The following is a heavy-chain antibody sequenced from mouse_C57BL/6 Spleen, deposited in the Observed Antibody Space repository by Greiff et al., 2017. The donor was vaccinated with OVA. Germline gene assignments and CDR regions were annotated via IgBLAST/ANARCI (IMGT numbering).Heavy chain of an antibody. CDR1: GYTFTSYW. CDR3: ARGGDYYGSSLYYYAMDY. D-gene: IGHD1-1*01. V-gene: IGHV1-69*01. J-gene: IGHJ4*01. Sequence: QVQLQQSGAELVMPGASVKLSCKASGYTFTSYWMHWVKQRPGQGLEWIGEIDPSDSYTNYNQKFKGKSTLTVDKSSSTAYMQLSSLTSEDSAVYYCARGGDYYGSSLYYYAMDYWGQGTSVTVSS. CDR2: IDPSDSYT.